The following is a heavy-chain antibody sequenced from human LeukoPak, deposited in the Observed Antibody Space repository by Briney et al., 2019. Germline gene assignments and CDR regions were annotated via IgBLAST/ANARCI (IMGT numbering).Heavy chain of an antibody. CDR3: ATGGRYYYGSGSYRPLIDYYYMDV. D-gene: IGHD3-10*01. CDR1: GYTFTGCY. CDR2: INPNSGGT. Sequence: ASVKVSCKASGYTFTGCYMHWVRQAPGQGLEWMGWINPNSGGTNYAQKFQGRVTMTRDTSISTAYMELSRLRSDDTAVYYCATGGRYYYGSGSYRPLIDYYYMDVWGKGTTVTVSS. J-gene: IGHJ6*03. V-gene: IGHV1-2*02.